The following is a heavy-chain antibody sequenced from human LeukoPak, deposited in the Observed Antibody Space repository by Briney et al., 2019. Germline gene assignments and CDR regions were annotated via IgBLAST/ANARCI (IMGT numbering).Heavy chain of an antibody. CDR2: ISSSSSYI. Sequence: GGSLRLSCAASGFTFSSYSMNWVRQAPGKGLEWVSSISSSSSYIYYADSVKGRFTISRDNAKNSLYLQMNSLRAEDTAVYYCARDPSLPYSYDYWGQGTLVTVSS. CDR1: GFTFSSYS. J-gene: IGHJ4*02. V-gene: IGHV3-21*01. D-gene: IGHD5-18*01. CDR3: ARDPSLPYSYDY.